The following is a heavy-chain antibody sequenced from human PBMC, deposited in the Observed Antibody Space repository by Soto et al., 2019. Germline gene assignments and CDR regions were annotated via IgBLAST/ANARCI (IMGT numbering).Heavy chain of an antibody. J-gene: IGHJ4*02. Sequence: EVQLVESGGGLVKPGGSLRLSCAASGFTFSSYSMNWVRQAPGKGLEWVSSISSSGSYIYYADSVKGRFTISRDNAKNSLYLQMNSLRAEDTAVYYCARDRDYGDYWGQGTLVTVSS. CDR3: ARDRDYGDY. CDR1: GFTFSSYS. CDR2: ISSSGSYI. V-gene: IGHV3-21*01.